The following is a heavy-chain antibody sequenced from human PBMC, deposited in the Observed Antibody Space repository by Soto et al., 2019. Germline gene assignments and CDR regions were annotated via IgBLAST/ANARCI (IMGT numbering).Heavy chain of an antibody. V-gene: IGHV4-61*01. CDR2: IFFTGAT. Sequence: QVHLQESGPGLVKPSGTLSLICIVSGDSVTFGHHYWSWIRQPPGKGLEWIGHIFFTGATNYSPSLKSRVTRSVDSSKSQFSLSLTSVTAADSAIYYCARARPDSAGSSLGRRLDVWGQGTTVTVSS. J-gene: IGHJ6*02. CDR3: ARARPDSAGSSLGRRLDV. CDR1: GDSVTFGHHY. D-gene: IGHD3-10*01.